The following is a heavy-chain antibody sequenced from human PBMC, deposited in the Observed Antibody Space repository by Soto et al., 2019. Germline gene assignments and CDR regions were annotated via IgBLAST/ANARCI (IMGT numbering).Heavy chain of an antibody. CDR1: GFTFNIYA. Sequence: VQLLESGGGLIQPGGSLRLSCAASGFTFNIYAMTWVRQAPGKGLEWVSAISRYGDFTYYADSVEGRFTISRDNSKNTLYLQMNSLRAEDTAVYYCAKDRYLDHDSRGYLFDNWGQGTLVTVSS. D-gene: IGHD3-22*01. V-gene: IGHV3-23*01. CDR3: AKDRYLDHDSRGYLFDN. J-gene: IGHJ4*02. CDR2: ISRYGDFT.